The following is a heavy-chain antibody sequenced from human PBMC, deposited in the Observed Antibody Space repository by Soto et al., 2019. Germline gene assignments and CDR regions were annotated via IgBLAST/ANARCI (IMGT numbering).Heavy chain of an antibody. CDR1: GFTFSSYS. CDR2: ISSSSTI. J-gene: IGHJ5*02. Sequence: LRLSCAASGFTFSSYSMNWVRQAPGKGLEWVSYISSSSTIYYADSVKGRFTISRDNAKNSLYLQMNSLRAEDTAVYYCAREYCSSTSCLNWFDPWGQGTLVTVSS. V-gene: IGHV3-48*01. CDR3: AREYCSSTSCLNWFDP. D-gene: IGHD2-2*01.